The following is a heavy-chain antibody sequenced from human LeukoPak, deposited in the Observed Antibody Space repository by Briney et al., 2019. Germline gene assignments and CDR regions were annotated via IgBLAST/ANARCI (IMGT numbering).Heavy chain of an antibody. J-gene: IGHJ4*02. CDR2: IKTKTDGGTT. D-gene: IGHD1-26*01. CDR3: ATALKWEHASTDY. Sequence: GGSLRLSCAASGFTFNDAQMSWVRQAPGKGLEWVGRIKTKTDGGTTYYAAPVKGRFTISRDDSENMLYLQMNSLKTEDTAVYYCATALKWEHASTDYWGQGTLVTVSS. CDR1: GFTFNDAQ. V-gene: IGHV3-15*01.